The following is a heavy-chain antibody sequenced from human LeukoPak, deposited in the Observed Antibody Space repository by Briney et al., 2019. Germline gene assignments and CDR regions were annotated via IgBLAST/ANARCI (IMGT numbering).Heavy chain of an antibody. D-gene: IGHD1-26*01. V-gene: IGHV3-7*01. J-gene: IGHJ6*02. Sequence: GGSLRLSCAASGFTLSSYWMSWVRQAPGKGLEWVANIKQDGSEKYYVDSVKGRFTISRDNAKNSLYLQMNSLRAEDTAVYYCARMESWELPVSATKYYYGMDVWGQGTTVTVSS. CDR3: ARMESWELPVSATKYYYGMDV. CDR1: GFTLSSYW. CDR2: IKQDGSEK.